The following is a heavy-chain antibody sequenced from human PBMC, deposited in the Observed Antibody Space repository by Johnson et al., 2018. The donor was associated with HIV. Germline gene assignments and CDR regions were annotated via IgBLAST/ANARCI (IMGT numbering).Heavy chain of an antibody. CDR2: IKRKTDGGTT. J-gene: IGHJ3*02. CDR3: TTAGYTFSDAFDI. V-gene: IGHV3-15*01. CDR1: GCTFSNYW. D-gene: IGHD2-2*02. Sequence: EVQLVESGGGLVQPGGSLRLSCAASGCTFSNYWMTWVRQAPGKGLEWVGRIKRKTDGGTTDYAAPVKGRFTISRDDSNNMLYLEMNSLKTEDTATYYCTTAGYTFSDAFDIWGHGLMVTVSS.